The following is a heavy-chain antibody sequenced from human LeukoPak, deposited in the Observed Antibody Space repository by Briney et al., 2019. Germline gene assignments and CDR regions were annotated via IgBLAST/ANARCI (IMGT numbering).Heavy chain of an antibody. Sequence: PGGSLRLSCAASGFTFSSYAMSWARQAPGRGLEWVSAISGSGGSTYYADSVKGRFTISRDNSKNTLYLQMNSLRAEDTAVYYCATLEGPFRVVVPAAIHPFDYWGQGTLVTVSS. V-gene: IGHV3-23*01. CDR3: ATLEGPFRVVVPAAIHPFDY. J-gene: IGHJ4*02. CDR2: ISGSGGST. CDR1: GFTFSSYA. D-gene: IGHD2-2*02.